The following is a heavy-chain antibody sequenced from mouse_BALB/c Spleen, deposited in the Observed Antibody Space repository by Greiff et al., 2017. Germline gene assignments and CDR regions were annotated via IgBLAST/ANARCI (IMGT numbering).Heavy chain of an antibody. Sequence: EVQLQQSGAELVKPGASVKLSCTASGFNIKDTYMHWVKQRPEQGLEWIGRIDPANGNTKYDPKFQGKATITADTSSNTAYLQLSSLTSEDTAVYYCARSPGYDYGAMDYWGQGTSVTVSS. CDR3: ARSPGYDYGAMDY. V-gene: IGHV14-3*02. D-gene: IGHD2-2*01. CDR1: GFNIKDTY. J-gene: IGHJ4*01. CDR2: IDPANGNT.